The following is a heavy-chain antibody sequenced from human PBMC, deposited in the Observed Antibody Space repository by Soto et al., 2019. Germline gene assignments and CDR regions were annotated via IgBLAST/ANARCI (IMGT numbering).Heavy chain of an antibody. D-gene: IGHD2-15*01. Sequence: QVQLQESGPGLVKPSQTLSLTCTVSGGSISSGGYYWSWIRQHPGKGLEWIGYIHYSGSTYYNPSPKGPINQPGGTAKDPLNLKPDSGTAAGNAGDFRARVGSINLFDPWGPGTLVTVSS. CDR1: GGSISSGGYY. V-gene: IGHV4-31*01. CDR3: ARVGSINLFDP. J-gene: IGHJ5*02. CDR2: IHYSGST.